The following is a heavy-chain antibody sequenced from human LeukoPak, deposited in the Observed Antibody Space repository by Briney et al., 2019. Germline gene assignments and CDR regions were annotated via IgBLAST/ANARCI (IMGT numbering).Heavy chain of an antibody. CDR1: GGTFSSYA. V-gene: IGHV1-69*13. J-gene: IGHJ3*02. D-gene: IGHD3-22*01. CDR3: ARGYYYDSSGYDAFDI. CDR2: IIPIFGTA. Sequence: SVTVSCTASGGTFSSYAISWVRQAPGQGLEWMGGIIPIFGTANYAQKFQGRVTITADESTSTAYMELSSLRSEDTAVYYCARGYYYDSSGYDAFDIWGQGTMVTVSS.